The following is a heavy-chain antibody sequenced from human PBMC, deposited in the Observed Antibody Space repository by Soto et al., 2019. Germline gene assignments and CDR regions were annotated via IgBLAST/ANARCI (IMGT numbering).Heavy chain of an antibody. CDR1: GFTFSSYW. J-gene: IGHJ4*02. V-gene: IGHV3-7*04. CDR3: ARDTDAFDGSAYYAFFDY. CDR2: IKQDGSEK. Sequence: PGGSLRLSCAASGFTFSSYWMSWVRQAPGKGLEWVANIKQDGSEKYYVDSVKGRFTISRDNAENSLYLHMNSLKAEDTAVYYCARDTDAFDGSAYYAFFDYGGPGTLVTVS. D-gene: IGHD3-22*01.